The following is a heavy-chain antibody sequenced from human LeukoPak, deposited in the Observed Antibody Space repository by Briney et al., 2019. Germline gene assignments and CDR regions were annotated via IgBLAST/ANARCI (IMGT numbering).Heavy chain of an antibody. Sequence: ASVKVSCKASGYTFISYGINWVRQAPGQGLEWMGWISVYNGNTNYAQNLQGRVTMTRDTSTSTAYMELRSLRSDDTAVYYCARELGGAGSYFFPYYGMDVWGQGTTVTVSS. V-gene: IGHV1-18*01. CDR2: ISVYNGNT. D-gene: IGHD3-10*01. J-gene: IGHJ6*02. CDR3: ARELGGAGSYFFPYYGMDV. CDR1: GYTFISYG.